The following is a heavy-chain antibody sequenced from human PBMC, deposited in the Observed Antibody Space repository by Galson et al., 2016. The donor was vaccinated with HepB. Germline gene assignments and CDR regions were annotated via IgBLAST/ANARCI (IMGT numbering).Heavy chain of an antibody. V-gene: IGHV5-51*01. Sequence: QSGAEVKKPGESLKISCKVSGFSFTRYWIGWVRQMPGKGLEWMGIIYPGDSEIRYSPPFQGQVTISADTSIKTAYLQWTSLKASDTANCARVLSSGWFFDYWGQGTLVTVSS. CDR1: GFSFTRYW. D-gene: IGHD6-19*01. CDR2: IYPGDSEI. J-gene: IGHJ4*02. CDR3: VLSSGWFFDY.